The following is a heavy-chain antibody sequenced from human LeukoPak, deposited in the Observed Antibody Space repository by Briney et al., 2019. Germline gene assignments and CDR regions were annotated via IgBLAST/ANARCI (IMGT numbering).Heavy chain of an antibody. CDR1: GFTFSSYA. D-gene: IGHD1-20*01. CDR2: ISYDGSNK. CDR3: ARVPRVTGKLFNYYFDY. Sequence: GRSLRLSCAASGFTFSSYAMHWVRQAPGKGLEWVAVISYDGSNKYYADSVKGRFTTSRDNSKNTLYLQMNSLRAEDTAVYYCARVPRVTGKLFNYYFDYWGQGTLVTVSS. J-gene: IGHJ4*02. V-gene: IGHV3-30*04.